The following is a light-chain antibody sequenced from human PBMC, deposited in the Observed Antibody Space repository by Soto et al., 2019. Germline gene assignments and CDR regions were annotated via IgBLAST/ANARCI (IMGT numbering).Light chain of an antibody. Sequence: EIVLTQSPGTLSLSPGERATLSCRASQSVSSSYLAWYQQKPGQAPRLLIYGASSRATGIPDRFSGSGSGTDFTVTISRLEPEDFPVYYCQQYGSSPRTFGQGTKVDIK. V-gene: IGKV3-20*01. CDR3: QQYGSSPRT. CDR1: QSVSSSY. CDR2: GAS. J-gene: IGKJ1*01.